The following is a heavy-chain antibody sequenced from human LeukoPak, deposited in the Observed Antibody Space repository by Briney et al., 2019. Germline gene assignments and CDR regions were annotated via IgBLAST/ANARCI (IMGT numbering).Heavy chain of an antibody. J-gene: IGHJ3*01. D-gene: IGHD2-21*02. V-gene: IGHV3-64*01. Sequence: GRSLRPSCAAAGFTFGSSAIHWVRQAPGKGLEYVSAISSNGGSTYYANSVKGRFTISRDSSKNTLYLQMGSLRAEDMAVYYCAREGDSNAFDLWGQGTMVTVSS. CDR3: AREGDSNAFDL. CDR1: GFTFGSSA. CDR2: ISSNGGST.